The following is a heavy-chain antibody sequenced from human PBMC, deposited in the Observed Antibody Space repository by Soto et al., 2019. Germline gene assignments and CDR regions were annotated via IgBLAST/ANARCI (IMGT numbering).Heavy chain of an antibody. V-gene: IGHV3-23*01. CDR1: GFTFSIYA. CDR3: AKPYYYGSGTGPDAFDI. J-gene: IGHJ3*02. D-gene: IGHD3-10*01. CDR2: ISGSGGST. Sequence: EVQLLESGGGLVQPGGSLRLSCAASGFTFSIYAMTWVRQAPGKGLEWVSSISGSGGSTYYADSVKGWFTISRDNSKNTLYLQMNSLRAEDTALYYCAKPYYYGSGTGPDAFDIWGQGTMVTVSS.